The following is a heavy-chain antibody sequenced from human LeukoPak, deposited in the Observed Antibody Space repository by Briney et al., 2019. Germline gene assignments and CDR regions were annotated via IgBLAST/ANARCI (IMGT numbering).Heavy chain of an antibody. V-gene: IGHV3-30*02. CDR1: GFTFSNYA. CDR2: IRYDGSNK. D-gene: IGHD6-13*01. Sequence: GGSLRLSCAASGFTFSNYAMHWVRQAPGKGREWVAFIRYDGSNKYYADSVKGRFTISRDNPKNTLYLQMNSLRAEDTAVYYCAKMGAAGVDYWGQGTLVTVSS. J-gene: IGHJ4*02. CDR3: AKMGAAGVDY.